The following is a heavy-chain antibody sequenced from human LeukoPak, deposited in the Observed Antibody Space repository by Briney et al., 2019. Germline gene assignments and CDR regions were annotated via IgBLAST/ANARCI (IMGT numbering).Heavy chain of an antibody. Sequence: ASVKVSCKASGFTFTCYYMHWVRQAPGQGLEWMGWINPNSGGTNYAQKFHGRVTMTRDTSITTAYMELTSLRSDDTAVYYCARDLFYSVSGTYYNVGRVFNYWGQGTLVTVSS. J-gene: IGHJ4*02. D-gene: IGHD3-10*01. CDR2: INPNSGGT. CDR3: ARDLFYSVSGTYYNVGRVFNY. V-gene: IGHV1-2*02. CDR1: GFTFTCYY.